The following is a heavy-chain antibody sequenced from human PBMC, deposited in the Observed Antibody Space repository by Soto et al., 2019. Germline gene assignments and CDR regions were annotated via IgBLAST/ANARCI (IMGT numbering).Heavy chain of an antibody. Sequence: GGSLRLSCEASGFTFSGFDMHWVRQPTGKGLEWVSTIGTAGDTYYAVSVKGRFTISRDNAENSLSLQMNSLRAGDTAVYFCARGQEVGAHFFDSWGQGTQVT. CDR1: GFTFSGFD. J-gene: IGHJ4*02. CDR3: ARGQEVGAHFFDS. V-gene: IGHV3-13*01. D-gene: IGHD2-15*01. CDR2: IGTAGDT.